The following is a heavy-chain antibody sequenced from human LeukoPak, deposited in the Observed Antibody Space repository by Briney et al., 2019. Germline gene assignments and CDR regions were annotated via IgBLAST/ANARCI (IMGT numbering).Heavy chain of an antibody. D-gene: IGHD3-16*01. CDR2: IDPSDSYT. Sequence: GESLKISCKGSGYSFTTYWITWVRQIPGKGLEWMGRIDPSDSYTNYSPSFQGHVTISADKSISTAYLQWTSLKASDTAIYYCAKFWLISKYWYFDVWGRCTLVTVSS. CDR3: AKFWLISKYWYFDV. V-gene: IGHV5-10-1*01. CDR1: GYSFTTYW. J-gene: IGHJ2*01.